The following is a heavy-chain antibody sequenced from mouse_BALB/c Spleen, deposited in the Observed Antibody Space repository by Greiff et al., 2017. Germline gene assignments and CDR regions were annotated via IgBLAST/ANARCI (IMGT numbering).Heavy chain of an antibody. CDR2: IDPENGDT. J-gene: IGHJ4*01. Sequence: EVQLQQSGAELVRSGASVKLSCTASGFNIKDYYMHWVKQRPEQGLEWIRWIDPENGDTEYAPKFQGKATMTADTSSNTAYLQLSSLTSEDTAVYYCNADEGYYWGQGTSVTVSS. CDR3: NADEGYY. CDR1: GFNIKDYY. V-gene: IGHV14-4*02.